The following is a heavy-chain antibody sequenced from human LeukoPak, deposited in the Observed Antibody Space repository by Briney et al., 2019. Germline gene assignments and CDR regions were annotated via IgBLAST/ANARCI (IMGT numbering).Heavy chain of an antibody. V-gene: IGHV1-69*04. CDR3: ARDRSTISRYGMDV. D-gene: IGHD5/OR15-5a*01. J-gene: IGHJ6*02. CDR2: IIPILGIA. Sequence: ASVKVSCMASGGTFSSYAISWVRQAPGQGLEWMGRIIPILGIANYAQKFQGRVTITADKSTSTAYMELSSLRSEDTAVYYCARDRSTISRYGMDVWGQGTTVTVSS. CDR1: GGTFSSYA.